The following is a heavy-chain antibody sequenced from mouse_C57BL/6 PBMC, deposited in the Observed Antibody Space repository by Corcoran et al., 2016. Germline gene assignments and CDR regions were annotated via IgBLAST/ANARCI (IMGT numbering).Heavy chain of an antibody. CDR1: CYAFSSYW. CDR3: AREGLRDWYFDV. V-gene: IGHV1-80*01. D-gene: IGHD2-4*01. J-gene: IGHJ1*03. CDR2: IYPGDGDT. Sequence: QVQLQQSGAELVKPGASVTISCKASCYAFSSYWMNWVKQRPGKGLELIGQIYPGDGDTNYNGKFTGKATLTADKSSSTAYMQLSSLTSEDSAVYFCAREGLRDWYFDVWGTGTTVTVSS.